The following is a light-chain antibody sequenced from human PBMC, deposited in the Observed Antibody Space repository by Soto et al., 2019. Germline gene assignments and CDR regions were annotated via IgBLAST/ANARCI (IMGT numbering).Light chain of an antibody. J-gene: IGKJ1*01. CDR3: QQSHNWPRT. CDR2: GAS. CDR1: QTVSSNY. V-gene: IGKV3D-20*02. Sequence: IILTQSPDTLTLSPWEKDKLYCRASQTVSSNYLAWCQQRPGQAPRLLIYGASTRAAGIPDRFSGSGSGTDFTLTITRLEPEDFAVYYCQQSHNWPRTFGQGTKVDIK.